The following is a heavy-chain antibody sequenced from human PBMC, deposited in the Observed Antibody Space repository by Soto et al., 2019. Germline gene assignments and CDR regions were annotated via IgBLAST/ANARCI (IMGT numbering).Heavy chain of an antibody. Sequence: QVQLQESGPGLVKPSGTLSLTCAVSGGSISSSNWWSWVRQPPGKGLEWIGEIYHSGSTNYNPSLKSRVTKSVDKSKNQFSLKLSSVTAADTAVYYCAIRGGYYYDSSGYHYWGQGTLVTVSS. CDR1: GGSISSSNW. CDR3: AIRGGYYYDSSGYHY. J-gene: IGHJ4*02. V-gene: IGHV4-4*02. CDR2: IYHSGST. D-gene: IGHD3-22*01.